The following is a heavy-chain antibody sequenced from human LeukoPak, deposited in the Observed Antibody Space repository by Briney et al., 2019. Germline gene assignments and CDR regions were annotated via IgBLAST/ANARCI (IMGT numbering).Heavy chain of an antibody. CDR3: AKDGTYYYGSGDFDY. V-gene: IGHV3-9*03. CDR2: ISWNSGSI. D-gene: IGHD3-10*01. CDR1: GFTFAVYA. J-gene: IGHJ4*02. Sequence: GGSLRLSCAASGFTFAVYAMHWVRQAPGKGLEWVSGISWNSGSIGYADSVKGRFTISKDNAKNSLYLQMNSLRAEDMALYYCAKDGTYYYGSGDFDYWGQGTLVTVSS.